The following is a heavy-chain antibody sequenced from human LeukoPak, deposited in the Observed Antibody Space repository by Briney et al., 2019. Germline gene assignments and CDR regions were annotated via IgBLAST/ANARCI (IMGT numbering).Heavy chain of an antibody. CDR3: ARNRGVAAAGRGYYFDY. V-gene: IGHV3-23*01. D-gene: IGHD6-13*01. CDR2: ISGSGAST. CDR1: GFTFSSYA. Sequence: GGSLRLSCAASGFTFSSYAMSWVRQAPGKGLEWVSLISGSGASTYYADSVKGRFSISRDNSKNTLYLQINSLRADDMAVYYCARNRGVAAAGRGYYFDYWGQGTLVTVSS. J-gene: IGHJ4*02.